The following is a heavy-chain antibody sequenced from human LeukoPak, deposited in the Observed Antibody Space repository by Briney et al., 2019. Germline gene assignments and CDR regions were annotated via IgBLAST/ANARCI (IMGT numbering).Heavy chain of an antibody. CDR3: AKMRGNSSSWYKFFRYYFDY. V-gene: IGHV3-23*01. D-gene: IGHD6-13*01. Sequence: GGSLLLSCAASGFTFSSYAMSWVRQAPGKGLEWGSAISGSGGSTYYAVSGKGRFTISRDNSKNTLYLQMNSLRAEDTAVYYCAKMRGNSSSWYKFFRYYFDYWGQGTLVTVSS. J-gene: IGHJ4*02. CDR1: GFTFSSYA. CDR2: ISGSGGST.